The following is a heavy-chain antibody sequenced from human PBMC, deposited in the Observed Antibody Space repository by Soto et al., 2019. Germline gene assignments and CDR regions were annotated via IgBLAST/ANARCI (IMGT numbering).Heavy chain of an antibody. CDR2: VYTSGYS. Sequence: VQLQESGPGLVKPSETLSLIYTVSGGSISSDYLSWIRQPAGKGLEWIGRVYTSGYSNSNPSLKRRVTMSVDTSKKQFSLNLSSVTAADTAVYYCAREPTTAGTVNWFDPWGQGTLVTVSS. CDR1: GGSISSDY. V-gene: IGHV4-4*07. CDR3: AREPTTAGTVNWFDP. D-gene: IGHD6-13*01. J-gene: IGHJ5*02.